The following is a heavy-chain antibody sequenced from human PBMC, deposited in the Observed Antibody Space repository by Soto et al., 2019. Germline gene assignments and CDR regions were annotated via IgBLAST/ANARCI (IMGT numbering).Heavy chain of an antibody. CDR2: IYWDDDK. V-gene: IGHV2-5*02. J-gene: IGHJ4*02. Sequence: QITLKESGPPRVKPTQTLALTCTFSGFSLTTSGVGVGWIRKTPGKALEWLAVIYWDDDKRYSPSLKTRLTITNDPSKTQVVLTMAYMDPVDTATYFCAHRGYMYGDWDQGYFDYWGQGILVPVSS. D-gene: IGHD5-18*01. CDR3: AHRGYMYGDWDQGYFDY. CDR1: GFSLTTSGVG.